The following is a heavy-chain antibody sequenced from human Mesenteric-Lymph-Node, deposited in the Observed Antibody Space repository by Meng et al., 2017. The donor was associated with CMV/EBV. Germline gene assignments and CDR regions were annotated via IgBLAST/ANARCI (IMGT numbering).Heavy chain of an antibody. CDR2: ISGNGDKT. J-gene: IGHJ4*02. Sequence: GGSLRLSCAASGFTVSSNYMSWVRQAPGKGLEWVSSISGNGDKTYYADSVKGRFTISRDNSQNTLYLQMSDLRAEDTAVFYCAKDKFDIIVVPAALGFDYWGQGTLVTVSS. CDR1: GFTVSSNY. D-gene: IGHD2-21*01. CDR3: AKDKFDIIVVPAALGFDY. V-gene: IGHV3-23*01.